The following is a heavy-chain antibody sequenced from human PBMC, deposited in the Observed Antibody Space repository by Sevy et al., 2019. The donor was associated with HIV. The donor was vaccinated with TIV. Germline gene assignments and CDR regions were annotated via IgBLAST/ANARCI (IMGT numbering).Heavy chain of an antibody. CDR2: ISWAGGST. CDR1: GFTFDDYT. CDR3: AKDRPEYYYDSSGYSGVHFDY. V-gene: IGHV3-43*01. Sequence: GGSLRLSCAASGFTFDDYTMHWVRQAPGKGLEWVSLISWAGGSTYYADSVKGRFTISRDNSKNSLYLQMNSLRNEDTALYYCAKDRPEYYYDSSGYSGVHFDYWGQGTLVTVSS. D-gene: IGHD3-22*01. J-gene: IGHJ4*02.